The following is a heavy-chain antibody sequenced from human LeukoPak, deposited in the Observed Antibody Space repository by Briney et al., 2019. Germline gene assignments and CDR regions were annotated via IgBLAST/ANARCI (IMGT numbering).Heavy chain of an antibody. Sequence: SGGCLRLSCAASGFTFSSYSMNWVRQAPGKGVEWVSYISSISSTIYYADSVKGRFTISRDNAKTSLYLQMNSLRDEDTAVYYCARGTRSWYYFDYWGQGTLVTVSS. D-gene: IGHD6-13*01. CDR2: ISSISSTI. V-gene: IGHV3-48*02. CDR3: ARGTRSWYYFDY. CDR1: GFTFSSYS. J-gene: IGHJ4*02.